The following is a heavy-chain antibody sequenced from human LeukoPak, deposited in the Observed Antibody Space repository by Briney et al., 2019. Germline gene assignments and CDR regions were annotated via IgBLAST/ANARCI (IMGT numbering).Heavy chain of an antibody. CDR2: INLNSGGT. Sequence: ASVKVSCKASGYTFTCYYMHWVRQAPGQGLEWRGWINLNSGGTNYAQKFQGRVTMTRDTSISTAYMELSRLRSDGTAVYYCARSFITGTTSDYWGQGTLVTVSS. V-gene: IGHV1-2*02. CDR3: ARSFITGTTSDY. CDR1: GYTFTCYY. J-gene: IGHJ4*02. D-gene: IGHD1-14*01.